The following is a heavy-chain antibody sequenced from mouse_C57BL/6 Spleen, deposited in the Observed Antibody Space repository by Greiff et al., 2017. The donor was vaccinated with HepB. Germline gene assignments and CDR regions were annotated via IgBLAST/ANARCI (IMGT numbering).Heavy chain of an antibody. D-gene: IGHD2-4*01. V-gene: IGHV5-12*01. Sequence: EVKLVESGGGLVQPGGSLKLSCAASGFTFSDYYMYWVRQTPEKRLEWVAYISNGGGSTYYPDTVKGRFTISRDNAKNTLYLQMSRLKSEDTAMYYCARLYDYDEWFAYWGQGTLVTVSA. J-gene: IGHJ3*01. CDR1: GFTFSDYY. CDR2: ISNGGGST. CDR3: ARLYDYDEWFAY.